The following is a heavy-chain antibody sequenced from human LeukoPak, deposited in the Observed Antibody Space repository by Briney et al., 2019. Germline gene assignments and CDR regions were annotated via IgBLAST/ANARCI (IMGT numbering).Heavy chain of an antibody. J-gene: IGHJ3*02. CDR3: ARAYSRYCSGGSCYSPDAFDI. Sequence: GGSLRLSCAASGFTFSSYGMHWVRQAPGKGLEGVAFIRYDGSNKYYADSVKGRFTISRDNSKNTLYLQMNSLRAEDTAVYYCARAYSRYCSGGSCYSPDAFDIWGQGTVVTVSS. CDR1: GFTFSSYG. D-gene: IGHD2-15*01. CDR2: IRYDGSNK. V-gene: IGHV3-30*02.